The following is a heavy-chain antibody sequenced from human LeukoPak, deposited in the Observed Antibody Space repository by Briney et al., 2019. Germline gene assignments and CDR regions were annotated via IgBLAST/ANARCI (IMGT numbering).Heavy chain of an antibody. CDR2: VSGGGDTT. Sequence: PGGSLRLSCAASGFTFSSFAFSWVRQAPGKGLEWVSAVSGGGDTTYYADSVKGRFTISRENSKDTLYLQINSLRADDTAVYYCTKEGPVNAIGDLWGQGTLVTVSS. V-gene: IGHV3-23*01. D-gene: IGHD2-21*01. J-gene: IGHJ5*02. CDR1: GFTFSSFA. CDR3: TKEGPVNAIGDL.